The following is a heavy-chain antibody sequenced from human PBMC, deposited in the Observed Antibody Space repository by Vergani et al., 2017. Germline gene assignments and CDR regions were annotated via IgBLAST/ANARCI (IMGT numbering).Heavy chain of an antibody. V-gene: IGHV4-38-2*01. CDR1: GYSISSGYY. CDR2: IYHSGST. J-gene: IGHJ4*02. D-gene: IGHD6-13*01. Sequence: QVQLQESGPGLVKPSETLSLTCAVSGYSISSGYYWGWIRQPPGKGLEWIGSIYHSGSTYYTPSLKSRVTISVDTSKNQFSLKLSSVTAADTAVYYCASTAGIAMYYFVYWGQGTLVTVSS. CDR3: ASTAGIAMYYFVY.